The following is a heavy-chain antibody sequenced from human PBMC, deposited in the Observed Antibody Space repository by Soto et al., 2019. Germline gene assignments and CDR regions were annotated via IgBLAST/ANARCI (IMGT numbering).Heavy chain of an antibody. CDR2: ISSSSSTI. CDR3: ARGAYYYDSSGLSY. D-gene: IGHD3-22*01. CDR1: GLIFSDYH. Sequence: GGSLRLSCAASGLIFSDYHMDWVRQAPGKGLEWVSYISSSSSTIYYADSVKGRFTISRDNAKNSLYLQMNSLRAEDTAVYYCARGAYYYDSSGLSYWGQGTLVTVSS. V-gene: IGHV3-48*01. J-gene: IGHJ4*02.